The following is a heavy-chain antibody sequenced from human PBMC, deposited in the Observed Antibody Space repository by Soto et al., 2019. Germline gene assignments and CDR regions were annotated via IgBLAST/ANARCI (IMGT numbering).Heavy chain of an antibody. CDR3: AREKVGTTFFDN. J-gene: IGHJ4*02. CDR2: IYPSVSS. D-gene: IGHD1-1*01. V-gene: IGHV4-38-2*02. CDR1: GFAISRGYY. Sequence: PSETLSLTCNVSGFAISRGYYWSWVRQSPGKGLEWIGSIYPSVSSYHNPSLETRLTLSIDTSENQFTLKLASVTAADTALYYCAREKVGTTFFDNWGKGIQVTVYS.